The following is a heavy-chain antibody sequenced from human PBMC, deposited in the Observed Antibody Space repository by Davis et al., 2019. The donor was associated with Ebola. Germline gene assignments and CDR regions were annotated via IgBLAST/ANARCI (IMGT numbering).Heavy chain of an antibody. CDR1: GYSISSSNW. Sequence: PSETLSLTCAVSGYSISSSNWWGWIRQPPGKGLEWIGYIYYSGSTNYNPSLKSRVTISVDTSKNQFSLKLSSVTAADTAVYYCARDRAQFTMVQGVIIRYFDYWGQGTLVTVSS. J-gene: IGHJ4*02. CDR3: ARDRAQFTMVQGVIIRYFDY. CDR2: IYYSGST. V-gene: IGHV4-28*03. D-gene: IGHD3-10*01.